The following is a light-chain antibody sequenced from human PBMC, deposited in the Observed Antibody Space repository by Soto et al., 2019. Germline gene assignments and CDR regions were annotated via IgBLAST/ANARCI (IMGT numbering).Light chain of an antibody. CDR3: NSYTTHGALDV. Sequence: QSALTQPASVSGSPGQSITISCSGTSSDVGAYNYVSWYQQHPGKAPKLMIYEVSNRPSGVSDRFSGSKSGNTASLTISGLQAEDEADYYCNSYTTHGALDVFGTGTKVTVL. J-gene: IGLJ1*01. V-gene: IGLV2-14*01. CDR2: EVS. CDR1: SSDVGAYNY.